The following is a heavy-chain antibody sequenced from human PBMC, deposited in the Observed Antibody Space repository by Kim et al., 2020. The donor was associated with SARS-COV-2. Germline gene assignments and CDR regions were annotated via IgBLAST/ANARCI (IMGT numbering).Heavy chain of an antibody. CDR3: ARRITILRGGGMDV. J-gene: IGHJ6*02. Sequence: NPARNSRVTMSVDTSTNQFSLKLGSVTAADTAVYYWARRITILRGGGMDVWGQGTTVTVSS. D-gene: IGHD3-9*01. V-gene: IGHV4-59*08.